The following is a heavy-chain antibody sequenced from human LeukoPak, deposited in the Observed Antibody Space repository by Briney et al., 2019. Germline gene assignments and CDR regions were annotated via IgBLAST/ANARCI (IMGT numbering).Heavy chain of an antibody. CDR2: ISAYNGNT. Sequence: ASVKVSCKASGYTFTSYGISWVRQAPGQGLEWMGWISAYNGNTNYAQKLQGRVTMTTDTSTSTAYMELRSLRSDDTAVYYCATVWDSSGYPAFDYWGQGTLVTASS. D-gene: IGHD3-22*01. J-gene: IGHJ4*02. V-gene: IGHV1-18*01. CDR1: GYTFTSYG. CDR3: ATVWDSSGYPAFDY.